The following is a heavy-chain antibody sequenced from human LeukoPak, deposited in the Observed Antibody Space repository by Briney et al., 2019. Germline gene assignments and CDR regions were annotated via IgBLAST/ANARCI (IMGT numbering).Heavy chain of an antibody. D-gene: IGHD3-3*01. CDR1: GYIFTSYA. J-gene: IGHJ6*02. V-gene: IGHV1-3*01. CDR2: INAGNGNT. CDR3: ARTPRDDFRSGYYTDYYYYGMDV. Sequence: GASVKVSCKASGYIFTSYAMHWVRQAPGQRLEWMGWINAGNGNTKYSQKFQGRVTITRDTSASTAYMELCSLRSEDTAVYYCARTPRDDFRSGYYTDYYYYGMDVWGQGTTVTVSS.